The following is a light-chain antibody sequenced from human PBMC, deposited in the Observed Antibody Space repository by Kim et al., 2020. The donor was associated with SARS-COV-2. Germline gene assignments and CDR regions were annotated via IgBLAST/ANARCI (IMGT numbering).Light chain of an antibody. CDR2: GAS. Sequence: SLSPEEGATLSCGASQSIGTDLAWFQRSPGQAPRLLIYGASTRAAGIPDRFSGSGSGTDFTLTVSRLEPEDFAVYYCQQYGTPPRAFGQGTKLEI. CDR3: QQYGTPPRA. V-gene: IGKV3-20*01. J-gene: IGKJ2*01. CDR1: QSIGTD.